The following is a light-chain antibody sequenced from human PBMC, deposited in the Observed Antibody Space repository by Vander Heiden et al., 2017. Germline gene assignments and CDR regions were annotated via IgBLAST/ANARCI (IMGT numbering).Light chain of an antibody. CDR3: QQYGSSPLT. J-gene: IGKJ4*01. CDR1: HRVNSSY. CDR2: DAS. Sequence: EIVFPPSPASRSLAPEEKDPLSCRASHRVNSSYLAWYRQKPGQAPRLLISDASNRATGIPDRFSASGSGTDFTLTISRLEPEDFAVYYCQQYGSSPLTFGGGTEVESK. V-gene: IGKV3-20*01.